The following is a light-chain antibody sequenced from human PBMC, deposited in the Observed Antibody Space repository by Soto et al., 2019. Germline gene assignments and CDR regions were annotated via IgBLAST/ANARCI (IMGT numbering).Light chain of an antibody. CDR2: WAS. V-gene: IGKV4-1*01. Sequence: DIVMTQSPDSLAVSLGERATINCKSSQNVLKSSNNKHYLNWYQQQPGQPPRLLIYWASTRESGVPDRFSGSGAGTDFTLTISSLQAEDVAVYYCQQYYSSPWTFGQGTKVEIK. J-gene: IGKJ1*01. CDR3: QQYYSSPWT. CDR1: QNVLKSSNNKHY.